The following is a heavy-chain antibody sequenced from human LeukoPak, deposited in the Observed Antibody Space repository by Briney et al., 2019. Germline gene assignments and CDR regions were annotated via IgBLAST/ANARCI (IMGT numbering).Heavy chain of an antibody. D-gene: IGHD3-16*02. V-gene: IGHV7-4-1*02. CDR3: ARRRLSGNNWFDP. Sequence: VASVKVSCKASGYTFTSYAMNWVRQAPGQGLEWMGWINTNTENPTYAQGFTGRFVFSLDISVSTTYLQISSLQAEDTAVYYCARRRLSGNNWFDPWGQGTLVTVSS. CDR2: INTNTENP. J-gene: IGHJ5*02. CDR1: GYTFTSYA.